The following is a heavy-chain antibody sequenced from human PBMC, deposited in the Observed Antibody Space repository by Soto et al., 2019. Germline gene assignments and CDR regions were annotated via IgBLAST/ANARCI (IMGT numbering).Heavy chain of an antibody. CDR1: GYTFTGYY. V-gene: IGHV1-2*04. CDR2: INPNSGGT. CDR3: ARTPWNPRAYCISTSCYVFDY. J-gene: IGHJ4*02. Sequence: ASVKVSCKASGYTFTGYYMHWVRQAPGQGLEWMGWINPNSGGTNYAQKFQGWVTMTRDTSISTAYMELSRLRSDDTAVYYCARTPWNPRAYCISTSCYVFDYWGQGTLVTVSS. D-gene: IGHD2-2*01.